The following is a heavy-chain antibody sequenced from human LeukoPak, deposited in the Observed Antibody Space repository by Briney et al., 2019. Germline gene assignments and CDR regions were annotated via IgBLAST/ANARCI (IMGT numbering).Heavy chain of an antibody. CDR2: IYSGGST. Sequence: GGSLRFSCAASGFTVSSNYMSLVRQAPGKGLEWVSVIYSGGSTYYADSVKGRFTISRHNSKNTLYLQMNSLRAEDTAVYYCARGDSSGYYLDWGQGTLVTVSS. V-gene: IGHV3-53*04. D-gene: IGHD3-22*01. CDR3: ARGDSSGYYLD. CDR1: GFTVSSNY. J-gene: IGHJ4*02.